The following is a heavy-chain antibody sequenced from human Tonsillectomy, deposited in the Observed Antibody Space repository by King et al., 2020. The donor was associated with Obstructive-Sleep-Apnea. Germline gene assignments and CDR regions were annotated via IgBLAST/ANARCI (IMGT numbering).Heavy chain of an antibody. D-gene: IGHD3-10*01. CDR1: GFTFSSYS. Sequence: VQLVESGGGLVQPGGSLRLSCAASGFTFSSYSMNWVRQAPGKGLEWVSYISSSISTIYYADSVKGRFTISRDNAKNSLYLQMNSLRAEDTAVYYCAPRGDYFDYWGQGTLVTVSS. J-gene: IGHJ4*02. V-gene: IGHV3-48*04. CDR2: ISSSISTI. CDR3: APRGDYFDY.